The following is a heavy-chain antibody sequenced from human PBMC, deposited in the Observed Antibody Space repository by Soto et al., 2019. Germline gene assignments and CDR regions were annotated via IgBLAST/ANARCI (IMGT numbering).Heavy chain of an antibody. CDR1: GGSISSSSYY. D-gene: IGHD2-2*01. CDR3: ARRRDIVVVPADGELSGDWFDP. V-gene: IGHV4-39*01. Sequence: SETLSLTCTVSGGSISSSSYYWGWIRQPPGKGLEWIGSIYYSGSTYYNPSLKSRVTISVDTSKNQFSLKLSSVTAADTAVYYCARRRDIVVVPADGELSGDWFDPWGQGTLVTVSS. CDR2: IYYSGST. J-gene: IGHJ5*02.